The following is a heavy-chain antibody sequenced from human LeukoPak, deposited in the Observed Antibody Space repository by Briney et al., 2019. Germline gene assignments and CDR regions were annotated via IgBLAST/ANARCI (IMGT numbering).Heavy chain of an antibody. CDR2: IYYSGST. CDR1: GGSISNSGYY. Sequence: SETLSLTCTVSGGSISNSGYYWGWIRQPPGKGLEWIGNIYYSGSTYYNPSLNRRVTISVDTSKNQFSLKLSSVTAADTAVYYCANTYYYVPFDFWGQETLVTVSS. J-gene: IGHJ4*02. CDR3: ANTYYYVPFDF. V-gene: IGHV4-39*01. D-gene: IGHD3-10*02.